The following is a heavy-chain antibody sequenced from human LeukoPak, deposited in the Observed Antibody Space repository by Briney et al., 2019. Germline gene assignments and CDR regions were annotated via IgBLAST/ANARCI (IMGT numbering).Heavy chain of an antibody. CDR3: AGYGSGSYRNYDAFDI. J-gene: IGHJ3*02. V-gene: IGHV1-8*01. D-gene: IGHD3-10*01. CDR2: MNPNSGNT. Sequence: GASVKVSCKASGYTFTSYDINWVRQATGHGLEWMGWMNPNSGNTGYAQKFQGRVTMTRNTSISTAYMELSSLRSEDTAVYYCAGYGSGSYRNYDAFDIWGQGTMVTVSS. CDR1: GYTFTSYD.